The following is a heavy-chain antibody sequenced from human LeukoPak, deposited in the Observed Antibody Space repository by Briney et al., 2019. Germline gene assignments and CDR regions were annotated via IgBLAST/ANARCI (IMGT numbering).Heavy chain of an antibody. CDR2: INHSGST. V-gene: IGHV4-34*01. CDR1: GGSFSGYY. CDR3: ARGRYYISIRFDP. D-gene: IGHD3-10*01. Sequence: PSETLSLTCAVYGGSFSGYYGSWIRQPPGKGLEWIGEINHSGSTNYNPSLKSRVTISVDTSKNQFSLKLSSVTAADTAVYYCARGRYYISIRFDPWGQGTLVTVSS. J-gene: IGHJ5*02.